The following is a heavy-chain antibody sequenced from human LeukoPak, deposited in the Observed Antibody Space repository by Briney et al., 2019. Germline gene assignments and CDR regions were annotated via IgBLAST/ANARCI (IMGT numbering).Heavy chain of an antibody. Sequence: GGSLRLSCAASGFTFSSYGVHWVRQAPGKGLEWVAFIRYDGSNKYYADSVKGRFTISRDNSKKTLYLKMNSLRIEDTAVYYCAKDRRYYETSGYGMGAFDIWGQGTMVTVSS. V-gene: IGHV3-30*02. CDR1: GFTFSSYG. D-gene: IGHD3-22*01. J-gene: IGHJ3*02. CDR3: AKDRRYYETSGYGMGAFDI. CDR2: IRYDGSNK.